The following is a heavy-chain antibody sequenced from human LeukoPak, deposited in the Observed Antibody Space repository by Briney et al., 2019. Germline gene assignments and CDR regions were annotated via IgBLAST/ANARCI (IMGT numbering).Heavy chain of an antibody. V-gene: IGHV4-39*01. CDR1: GGSISSSSYY. CDR3: ARQVSGGDFDY. D-gene: IGHD3-10*01. Sequence: SETLSLTCTVSGGSISSSSYYWGWIRQPPGKGLEWIGSIYYSGSTYYNPSLKSRVTISVDTSKNQFSLKLSSVTAADTAVYYCARQVSGGDFDYWGQGTLVTVSS. J-gene: IGHJ4*02. CDR2: IYYSGST.